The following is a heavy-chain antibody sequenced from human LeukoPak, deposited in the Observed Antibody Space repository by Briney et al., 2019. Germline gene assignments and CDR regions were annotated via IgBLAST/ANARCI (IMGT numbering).Heavy chain of an antibody. D-gene: IGHD1-1*01. V-gene: IGHV3-7*01. CDR2: IKQDGSAK. CDR1: GFSFISYW. J-gene: IGHJ4*02. CDR3: AGCAGNSCYSDY. Sequence: GGSLRLSCAASGFSFISYWMSWVRQAPGKGLEWVANIKQDGSAKNYVDSVKGRFTISRDNAKNSLYLQLNSLRAEDTAVYYCAGCAGNSCYSDYWGQRTLVIVSS.